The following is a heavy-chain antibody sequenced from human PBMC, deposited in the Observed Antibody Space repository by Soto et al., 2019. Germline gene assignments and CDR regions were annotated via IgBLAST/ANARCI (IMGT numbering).Heavy chain of an antibody. CDR1: GFTFSSYV. Sequence: PGGSLRLSCAASGFTFSSYVMHWVRQAPGKGLEWVAVISYDGSNKYYADSVKGRFTISRDNSKNTLYLQMNSLRAEDTAVYYCASYTIFGVPYWGQGT. CDR2: ISYDGSNK. V-gene: IGHV3-30-3*01. J-gene: IGHJ4*02. D-gene: IGHD3-3*01. CDR3: ASYTIFGVPY.